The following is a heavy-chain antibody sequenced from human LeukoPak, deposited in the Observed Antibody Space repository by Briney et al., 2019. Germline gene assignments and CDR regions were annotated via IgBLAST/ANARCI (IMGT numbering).Heavy chain of an antibody. V-gene: IGHV3-11*05. D-gene: IGHD6-13*01. CDR1: GFTFSDYY. CDR2: MRSGSDVK. CDR3: AREVGGSRAFDV. J-gene: IGHJ3*01. Sequence: GGSLRLSCAGSGFTFSDYYMAWIRQAPGKGLQRISYMRSGSDVKTYADSVKGRFTISRDNDKNSLYLQMNSLTAEDTAIYYCAREVGGSRAFDVWGQGTMVTVSS.